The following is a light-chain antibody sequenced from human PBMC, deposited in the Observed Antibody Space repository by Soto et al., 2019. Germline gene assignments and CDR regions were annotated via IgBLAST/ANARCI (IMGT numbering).Light chain of an antibody. CDR2: DVT. V-gene: IGLV2-14*01. Sequence: QSALTQPASVSGSPGQSITISCTGTSTDVGGYKYASWYQQHPGKAPKLMIYDVTSRPSGISNRFSGSKSGNTAFLIISGLQAEDEADYYCISYTSSDTYVFGTGTKVTVL. CDR1: STDVGGYKY. CDR3: ISYTSSDTYV. J-gene: IGLJ1*01.